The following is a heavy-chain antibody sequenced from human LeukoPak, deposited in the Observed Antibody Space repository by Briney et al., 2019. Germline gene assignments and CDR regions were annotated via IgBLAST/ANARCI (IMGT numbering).Heavy chain of an antibody. CDR2: IYSGGST. V-gene: IGHV3-53*01. Sequence: AGGSLRLSCVASGFTVSSNYMSWVRQAPGKGLEWVSVIYSGGSTYYADSVEGRFTISRDNSKNTLYLQMNSLRAEDTAVYYCARGSIYDFWSGPEGGYFDYWGQGTLVTVSS. CDR1: GFTVSSNY. D-gene: IGHD3-3*01. J-gene: IGHJ4*02. CDR3: ARGSIYDFWSGPEGGYFDY.